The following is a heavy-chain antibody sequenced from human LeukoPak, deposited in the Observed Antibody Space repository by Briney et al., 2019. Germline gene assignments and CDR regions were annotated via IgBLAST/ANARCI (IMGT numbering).Heavy chain of an antibody. V-gene: IGHV4-34*01. Sequence: SETLSLTCAVYGGSFSGYYWSWIRQPPGKGLEWIGEINHSGSTNYNPSLKSRVTISVDTSKNQFSLKLSSVTAADTAVYYCARRLSGSYFRIDYWGQGTLVTVSS. CDR2: INHSGST. CDR1: GGSFSGYY. J-gene: IGHJ4*02. D-gene: IGHD1-26*01. CDR3: ARRLSGSYFRIDY.